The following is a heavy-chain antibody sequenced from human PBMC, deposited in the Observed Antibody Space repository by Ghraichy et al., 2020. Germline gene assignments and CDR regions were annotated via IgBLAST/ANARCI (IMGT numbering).Heavy chain of an antibody. V-gene: IGHV3-48*03. J-gene: IGHJ4*02. CDR2: ISSSGSTT. CDR1: GFTFSSYD. D-gene: IGHD5-18*01. CDR3: ARDRHVDTVLDAPRD. Sequence: GGSLRLSCAASGFTFSSYDMNWVRQAPGKGLEWVSYISSSGSTTYYADSVKGRFTISRDNARNSLYLQMNSLRAEDTAVYHCARDRHVDTVLDAPRDWGQGTLVTVSS.